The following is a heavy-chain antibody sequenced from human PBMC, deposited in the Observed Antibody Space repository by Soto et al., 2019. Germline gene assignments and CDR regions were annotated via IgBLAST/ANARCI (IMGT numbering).Heavy chain of an antibody. V-gene: IGHV3-64D*08. Sequence: GWSLRLSCSASGFTFSSYAMHWVRQAPGKGLKYVSSISSNGGSTYYADSVKGRFTISRDNSKNTLYLQMSSLRAEDTAVYYCVKASLLLFGELLAYFDYWGQGTLGTVSS. D-gene: IGHD3-10*01. J-gene: IGHJ4*02. CDR1: GFTFSSYA. CDR2: ISSNGGST. CDR3: VKASLLLFGELLAYFDY.